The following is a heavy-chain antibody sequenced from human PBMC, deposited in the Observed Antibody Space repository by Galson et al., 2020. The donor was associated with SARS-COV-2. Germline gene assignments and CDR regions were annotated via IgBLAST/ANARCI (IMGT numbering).Heavy chain of an antibody. CDR3: ARGTTVTTFYYYYYGMDV. D-gene: IGHD4-17*01. CDR2: INHSGST. V-gene: IGHV4-34*01. J-gene: IGHJ6*02. CDR1: GGSFSGYY. Sequence: ETSETLSLTCAVYGGSFSGYYWSWIRQPPGKGLEWIGEINHSGSTNYNPSLKSRVTISVDTSKNQFSLKLSSVTAADTAVYYCARGTTVTTFYYYYYGMDVWGQGTTVTVSS.